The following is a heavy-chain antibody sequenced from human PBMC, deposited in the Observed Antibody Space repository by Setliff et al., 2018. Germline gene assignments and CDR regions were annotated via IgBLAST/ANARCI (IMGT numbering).Heavy chain of an antibody. J-gene: IGHJ6*02. V-gene: IGHV1-69*13. CDR3: ARDSRQWLEGGASGDMDI. CDR2: LIPFFGTT. CDR1: GGTFSSFA. Sequence: GASVKVSCKTSGGTFSSFAVSWVRQAPGQRPEWMGRLIPFFGTTIYAQKFHGRVTITADQSTSTVFMELNSLRSEDTAFYYCARDSRQWLEGGASGDMDIWGQGTAVTVSS. D-gene: IGHD6-19*01.